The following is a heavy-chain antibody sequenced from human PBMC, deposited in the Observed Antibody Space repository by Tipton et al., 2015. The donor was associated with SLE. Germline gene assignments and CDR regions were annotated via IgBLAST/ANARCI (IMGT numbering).Heavy chain of an antibody. CDR3: AIGTRWFDP. J-gene: IGHJ5*02. CDR2: IDYSGNT. D-gene: IGHD1-1*01. Sequence: TLSLTCTVSGGSISSYHWSWIRQHPGKGLEWIGYIDYSGNTYYKSSLKSRITVSLDTSRNQFSLQLRSVAAADTAVYYCAIGTRWFDPWGQGTLVTVSS. V-gene: IGHV4-59*06. CDR1: GGSISSYH.